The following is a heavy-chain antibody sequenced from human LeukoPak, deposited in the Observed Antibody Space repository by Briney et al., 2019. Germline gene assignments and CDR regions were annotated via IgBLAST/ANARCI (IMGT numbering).Heavy chain of an antibody. CDR1: GLTVNSNY. V-gene: IGHV3-53*01. CDR2: IYSGETT. Sequence: GSLRLACAASGLTVNSNYMTGVRQAQGTGLEWVSLIYSGETTYYADSVKGRFTISRDTSQNTLYLQMKRLRAADTAVYYCARISGGSFDVWGQGTTVTV. D-gene: IGHD3-10*01. CDR3: ARISGGSFDV. J-gene: IGHJ3*01.